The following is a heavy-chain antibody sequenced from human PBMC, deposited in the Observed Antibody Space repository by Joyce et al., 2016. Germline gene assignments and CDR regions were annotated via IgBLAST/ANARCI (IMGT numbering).Heavy chain of an antibody. V-gene: IGHV1-69*01. J-gene: IGHJ3*01. CDR3: ATDPSVGEDPIDV. D-gene: IGHD6-6*01. CDR2: IIPNSGTA. Sequence: QVQLVQSEAEVRKPGSSVHVSCKTYAVTFTNFGFMWVRQAPGQGLEWMGGIIPNSGTANFAEKFQGRVTINADESTNTVNMDLSSLKFDDTAVYYCATDPSVGEDPIDVWGQGTLVTVSS. CDR1: AVTFTNFG.